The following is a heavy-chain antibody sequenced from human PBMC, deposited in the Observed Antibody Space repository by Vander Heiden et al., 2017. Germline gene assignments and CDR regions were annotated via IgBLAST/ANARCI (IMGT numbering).Heavy chain of an antibody. Sequence: EVQLVESGGGLVTPGGSLSLPCAASGFPFSNAWMNWVRQAPGKGLEWVGRIKSKTGGGTTDYAAPVKGRFTISRDDSKNTLYLQMNSLKTEDTAVYYCTTAYGDYVSSPDYWGQGTLVTVSS. D-gene: IGHD4-17*01. V-gene: IGHV3-15*07. J-gene: IGHJ4*02. CDR1: GFPFSNAW. CDR2: IKSKTGGGTT. CDR3: TTAYGDYVSSPDY.